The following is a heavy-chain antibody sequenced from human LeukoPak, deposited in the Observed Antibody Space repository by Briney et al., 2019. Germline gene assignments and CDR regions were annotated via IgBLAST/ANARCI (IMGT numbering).Heavy chain of an antibody. CDR2: IMSSGSTI. Sequence: GGSLRLSCVASGFTFSDYYMSWIRQAPGKGLEWVSYIMSSGSTIYYADSVKGRFTISRDNAEDSLYLQMNSLRAEDTAVYYCASASPYYYDSSGYSFDHWGQGTLVTVSS. CDR3: ASASPYYYDSSGYSFDH. J-gene: IGHJ4*02. CDR1: GFTFSDYY. D-gene: IGHD3-22*01. V-gene: IGHV3-11*01.